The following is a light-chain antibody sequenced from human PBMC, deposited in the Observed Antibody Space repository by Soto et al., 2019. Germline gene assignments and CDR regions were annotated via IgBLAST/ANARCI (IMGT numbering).Light chain of an antibody. CDR1: QSVSTY. Sequence: EIVLTQSPATLSLSPGERATLSCRASQSVSTYLAWYQQKPGQAPRLLIYEATNRASGIPPRFSGSGSGTAFTLTISTLEPEDFAVYYWQQRSNGPSYTFGQGTKLEIK. CDR2: EAT. J-gene: IGKJ2*01. CDR3: QQRSNGPSYT. V-gene: IGKV3-11*01.